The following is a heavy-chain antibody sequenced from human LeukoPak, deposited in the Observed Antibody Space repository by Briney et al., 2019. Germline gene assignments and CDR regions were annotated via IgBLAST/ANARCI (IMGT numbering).Heavy chain of an antibody. CDR2: IKNDGSEE. CDR1: GFTFCRYW. CDR3: ARAIRGSAVDTGDR. Sequence: GGCLRLSCAASGFTFCRYWMRRVRQAPGKGLEGVANIKNDGSEEYYVDSVKGRFTISRDNARNSLFLQMNSLTVEDTAVYYCARAIRGSAVDTGDRWGEGTMVTVSS. V-gene: IGHV3-7*04. D-gene: IGHD3-10*01. J-gene: IGHJ4*02.